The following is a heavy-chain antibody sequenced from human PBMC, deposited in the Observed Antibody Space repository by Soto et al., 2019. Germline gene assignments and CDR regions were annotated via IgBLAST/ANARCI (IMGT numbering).Heavy chain of an antibody. Sequence: EVQLVESGGGLVKPGGSLRLSCAASGFTFSNYNMNWVRQAPGKGLEWVSSISSSSSYIYYADSVKGRFTISRDNAKNSLYLQMNSLRAEHTAVYYCARRGEGHRFDYWGQGTLVTVSS. CDR2: ISSSSSYI. D-gene: IGHD3-10*01. J-gene: IGHJ4*02. CDR3: ARRGEGHRFDY. CDR1: GFTFSNYN. V-gene: IGHV3-21*01.